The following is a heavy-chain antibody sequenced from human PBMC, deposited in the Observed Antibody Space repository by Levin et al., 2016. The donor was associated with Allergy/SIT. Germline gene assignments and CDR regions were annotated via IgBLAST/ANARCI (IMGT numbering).Heavy chain of an antibody. CDR3: ARANWGLFYYYYYGMDV. D-gene: IGHD7-27*01. J-gene: IGHJ6*02. Sequence: WIRQPPGKGLEWVSYISSSGSTIYYADSVKGRFTISRDNAKNSLYLQMNSLRAEDTAVYYCARANWGLFYYYYYGMDVWGQGTTVTVSS. CDR2: ISSSGSTI. V-gene: IGHV3-11*01.